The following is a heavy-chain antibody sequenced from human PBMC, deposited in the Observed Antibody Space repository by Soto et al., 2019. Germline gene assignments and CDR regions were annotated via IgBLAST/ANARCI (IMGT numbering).Heavy chain of an antibody. Sequence: SETLSPTLAVSGGSLISGGSPWCSPWPPPGKGLEWIGYIYHSGSTYYNPSLKSRVTNSLDTSKNQFSLKLSSVTAADTAVYYCARGSSIAGLYYGLDVWGQGTTVTVSS. CDR1: GGSLISGGSP. D-gene: IGHD6-6*01. CDR2: IYHSGST. V-gene: IGHV4-30-2*05. CDR3: ARGSSIAGLYYGLDV. J-gene: IGHJ6*02.